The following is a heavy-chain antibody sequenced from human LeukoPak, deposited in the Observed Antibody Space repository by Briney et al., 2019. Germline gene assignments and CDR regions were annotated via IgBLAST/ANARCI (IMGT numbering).Heavy chain of an antibody. D-gene: IGHD3-16*02. CDR1: GVRFSDAA. J-gene: IGHJ3*02. V-gene: IGHV3-23*01. Sequence: GGSLRLSCAASGVRFSDAAMTWVRQAPGKGLECVSLIGSVGHSTYYGDSVKGRFTISRDNSKNTLSLQMNSLRVEDTAIYYCAKDIELSILGLGTMVTVSS. CDR2: IGSVGHST. CDR3: AKDIELSI.